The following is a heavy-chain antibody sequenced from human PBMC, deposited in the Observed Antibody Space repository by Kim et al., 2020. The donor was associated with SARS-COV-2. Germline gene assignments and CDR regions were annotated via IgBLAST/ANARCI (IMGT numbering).Heavy chain of an antibody. CDR1: GYTLTELS. J-gene: IGHJ6*02. D-gene: IGHD3-10*01. CDR2: FDPEDGET. V-gene: IGHV1-24*01. CDR3: ATPWGFEEFSPGGYYYGMDV. Sequence: ASVKVSCKVSGYTLTELSMHWVRQAPGKGLEWMGGFDPEDGETIYAQKFQGRVTMTEDTSTDTAYMELSSLRSEDTAVYYCATPWGFEEFSPGGYYYGMDVWGQGTPVTVSS.